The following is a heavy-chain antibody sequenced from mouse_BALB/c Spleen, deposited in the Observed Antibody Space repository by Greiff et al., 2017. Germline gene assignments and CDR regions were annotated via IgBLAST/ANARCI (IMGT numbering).Heavy chain of an antibody. Sequence: VQLQQTGPELVKPGASLKISCKASGYSFTDYIMLWVKQSHGKSLEWIGNINPYYGSTSYNLKFKGKATLTVDKSSSTAYMQLNSLTSEDSAVYYCARGGATATISFAYWGQGTLVTVSA. CDR1: GYSFTDYI. V-gene: IGHV1-39*01. CDR2: INPYYGST. J-gene: IGHJ3*01. CDR3: ARGGATATISFAY. D-gene: IGHD1-2*01.